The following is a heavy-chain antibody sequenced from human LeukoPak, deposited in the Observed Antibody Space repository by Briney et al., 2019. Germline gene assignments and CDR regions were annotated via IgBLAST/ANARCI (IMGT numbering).Heavy chain of an antibody. CDR3: ARHGFSGGSWCWFDP. CDR1: GGSISSSSYY. CDR2: IYYTGST. Sequence: SGTLSLTCTVSGGSISSSSYYWGWIRQPPGKGLEWIGYIYYTGSTNYNPSLKSRVTVSVDTSKNQFSLKLSSVTAADTAVYYCARHGFSGGSWCWFDPWGQGTLVTVSS. V-gene: IGHV4-61*05. D-gene: IGHD6-13*01. J-gene: IGHJ5*02.